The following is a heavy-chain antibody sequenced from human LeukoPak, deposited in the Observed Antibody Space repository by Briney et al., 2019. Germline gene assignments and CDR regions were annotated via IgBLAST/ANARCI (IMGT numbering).Heavy chain of an antibody. CDR1: GYTFTGYY. V-gene: IGHV1-2*02. D-gene: IGHD6-19*01. J-gene: IGHJ4*02. CDR2: ISPNSGAT. CDR3: ARVAGSIDY. Sequence: GASVKVSCKASGYTFTGYYIHWVRQAPGQGLEWMGWISPNSGATNYAQSFQGRVTMTRDTSTNTAHMELSRLRSDDTAVYYCARVAGSIDYWGQGTLVTVSS.